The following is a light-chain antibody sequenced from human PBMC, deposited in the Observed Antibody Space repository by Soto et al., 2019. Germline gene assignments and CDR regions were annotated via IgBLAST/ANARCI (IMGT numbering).Light chain of an antibody. Sequence: DIQMTQSPSSLSASVGDRVTITCRASQSVGSLLNWFQQRPGIAPKLLIYAASTLQSGAPSRFSGSGAGTDFTLIISSLQPEDFATYYCQQSYSLPYTFGQGTRLEIK. J-gene: IGKJ5*01. CDR3: QQSYSLPYT. V-gene: IGKV1-39*01. CDR1: QSVGSL. CDR2: AAS.